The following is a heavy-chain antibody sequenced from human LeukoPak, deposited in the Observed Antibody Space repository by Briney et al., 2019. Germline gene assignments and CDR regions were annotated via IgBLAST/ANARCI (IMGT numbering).Heavy chain of an antibody. CDR2: IWYDGSNK. D-gene: IGHD2-15*01. CDR3: AREGQYCSGGSCYRMTMDV. V-gene: IGHV3-33*01. J-gene: IGHJ6*02. CDR1: GFTFSSYG. Sequence: PGRSLRLSCAASGFTFSSYGMHWVRQAPGKGLEWVAVIWYDGSNKYYADSVKGRFTISRDDSKNTLYLQMNSLRAEDTAVYYCAREGQYCSGGSCYRMTMDVWGQGTTVTVSS.